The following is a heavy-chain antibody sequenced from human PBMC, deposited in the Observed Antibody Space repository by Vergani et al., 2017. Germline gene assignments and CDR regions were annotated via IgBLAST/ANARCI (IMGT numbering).Heavy chain of an antibody. CDR1: GYSFTSYW. Sequence: EVQLVQSGAEVKKPGESLKISCKGSGYSFTSYWVGWVRQMPGKGLEWMGIIYPGDSDTKYSPAFQGQGTISADKSINTAYLQWSSLKASDTAMYYCAVSVGYCSGGSGLRGYWYFDLWGRGTLVTVSS. D-gene: IGHD2-15*01. J-gene: IGHJ2*01. V-gene: IGHV5-51*01. CDR2: IYPGDSDT. CDR3: AVSVGYCSGGSGLRGYWYFDL.